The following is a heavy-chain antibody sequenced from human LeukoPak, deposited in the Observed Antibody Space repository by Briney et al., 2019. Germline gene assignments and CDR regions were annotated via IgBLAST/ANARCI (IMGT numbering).Heavy chain of an antibody. D-gene: IGHD6-13*01. V-gene: IGHV4-38-2*01. J-gene: IGHJ3*02. Sequence: PSETLSLTCAISGYSISSGYYWGWIRQPPGKGLEWIGSIYHSGSTYYNPSPKSRVTISVDTSKNQFSLKLSSVTAADTAVYYCARDSSSSYSDAFDIWGQGTMVTVSP. CDR3: ARDSSSSYSDAFDI. CDR2: IYHSGST. CDR1: GYSISSGYY.